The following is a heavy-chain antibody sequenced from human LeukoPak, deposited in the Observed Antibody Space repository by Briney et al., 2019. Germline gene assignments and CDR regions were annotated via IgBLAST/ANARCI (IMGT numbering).Heavy chain of an antibody. D-gene: IGHD6-19*01. J-gene: IGHJ4*02. CDR3: ARDRIVEQWFGFDY. Sequence: GGSLRLSCAASGFTFSSYAMHWVRQAPGKGLEWVAVISYDGSNKYYADSVKGRFTISRDNSKNTLYVQMNSLRAEDTAVYYCARDRIVEQWFGFDYWGQGTLVTVSS. V-gene: IGHV3-30*04. CDR2: ISYDGSNK. CDR1: GFTFSSYA.